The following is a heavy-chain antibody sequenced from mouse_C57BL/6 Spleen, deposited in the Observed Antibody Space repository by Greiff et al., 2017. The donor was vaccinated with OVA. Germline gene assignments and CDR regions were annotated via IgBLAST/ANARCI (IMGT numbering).Heavy chain of an antibody. V-gene: IGHV5-15*01. CDR3: ARRGSNYEGYFDV. CDR2: LSNLAYSI. CDR1: GFTFSDYG. Sequence: EVKLVESGGGLVQPGGSLKLSCAASGFTFSDYGMAWVRQAPRKGPEWVAFLSNLAYSIYYADTVTGRFTISRENAKNTLYLEMSSLRSEDTAMYYCARRGSNYEGYFDVWGTGTTVTVSS. D-gene: IGHD2-5*01. J-gene: IGHJ1*03.